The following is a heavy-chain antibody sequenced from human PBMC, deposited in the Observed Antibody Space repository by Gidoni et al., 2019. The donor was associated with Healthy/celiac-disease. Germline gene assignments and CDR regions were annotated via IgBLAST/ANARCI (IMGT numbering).Heavy chain of an antibody. D-gene: IGHD5-12*01. CDR2: IYPGDSDT. Sequence: VQLVQSGAEVKKPGESLKISCKGSGYSFTSSWIAWVRQIPGKGLECMGIIYPGDSDTRYSPSFQGQVTISADKSISTAYLQWSSLKASDTAMYYCARQGHSGYEGTYYYNYGMDVWGQGTTVTVSS. V-gene: IGHV5-51*01. CDR3: ARQGHSGYEGTYYYNYGMDV. CDR1: GYSFTSSW. J-gene: IGHJ6*02.